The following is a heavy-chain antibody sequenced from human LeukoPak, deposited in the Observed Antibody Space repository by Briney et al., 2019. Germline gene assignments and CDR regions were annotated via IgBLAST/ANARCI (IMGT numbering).Heavy chain of an antibody. CDR1: GYTFTSYD. J-gene: IGHJ4*02. Sequence: ASVKVSCKASGYTFTSYDINWVRQATGQGLEWMGWMNPNSGNTGYAQKFQGRVTITRNTSISTAYMELSSLRSEDTAVYYCARGTILEWLFDYWGQGTLVTVSS. CDR2: MNPNSGNT. D-gene: IGHD3-3*01. V-gene: IGHV1-8*03. CDR3: ARGTILEWLFDY.